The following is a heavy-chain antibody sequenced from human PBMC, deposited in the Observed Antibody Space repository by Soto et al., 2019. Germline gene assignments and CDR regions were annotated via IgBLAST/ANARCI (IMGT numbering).Heavy chain of an antibody. CDR3: ARAIAVSREGYYMDV. V-gene: IGHV4-31*03. CDR1: GGSISSGGYY. CDR2: IYYSGST. J-gene: IGHJ6*03. Sequence: SETLSLTCTVSGGSISSGGYYWSWIRQHPGKGLEWIGYIYYSGSTYYNPSLKSRVTISVDTSKNQFSLKLSSVTAADTAVYYCARAIAVSREGYYMDVWGKGTTVTVPS. D-gene: IGHD2-21*01.